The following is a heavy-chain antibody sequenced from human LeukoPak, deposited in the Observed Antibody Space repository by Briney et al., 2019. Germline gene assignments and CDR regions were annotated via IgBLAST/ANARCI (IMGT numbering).Heavy chain of an antibody. V-gene: IGHV3-74*01. Sequence: PGGSLRLSSADSGFRFRGYWVHWVRQAPGKGLVWVSLINTDGGRTAYADSVKGRFTISRDNAKNTLYLQMNSLRAEDTAVYYCPRESGYICRSWGRETLVTVSS. CDR1: GFRFRGYW. D-gene: IGHD6-13*01. CDR2: INTDGGRT. J-gene: IGHJ4*02. CDR3: PRESGYICRS.